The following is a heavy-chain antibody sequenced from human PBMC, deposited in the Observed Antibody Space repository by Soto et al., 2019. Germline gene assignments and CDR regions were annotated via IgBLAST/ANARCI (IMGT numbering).Heavy chain of an antibody. J-gene: IGHJ4*02. CDR3: ARDGDYFGSGSPPLLSR. Sequence: QVQLQESGPGLVKPSQTLSLTCTVSGGSITSGGYCWTWIRQHPVKGLEWMGHIYYSGGTSYNPSLKSRVTISIDTSKNQFSLKLTSVTAADTAVYYCARDGDYFGSGSPPLLSRWGQGTLVTVSS. V-gene: IGHV4-31*03. D-gene: IGHD3-10*01. CDR2: IYYSGGT. CDR1: GGSITSGGYC.